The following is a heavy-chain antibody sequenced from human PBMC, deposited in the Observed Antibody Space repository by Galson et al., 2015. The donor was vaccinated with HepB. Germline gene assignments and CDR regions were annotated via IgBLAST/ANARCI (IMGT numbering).Heavy chain of an antibody. CDR1: GFTFSSYG. V-gene: IGHV3-33*01. Sequence: SLRLSCAASGFTFSSYGMHWVRQAPGKGLEWVAVIWYDGSNKYYADSVKGRFTISRDNSKNTLYLQMNSLRAEDTAVYYCARVADGYNWYFDLWGRGTLVTVSS. CDR2: IWYDGSNK. J-gene: IGHJ2*01. CDR3: ARVADGYNWYFDL. D-gene: IGHD5-24*01.